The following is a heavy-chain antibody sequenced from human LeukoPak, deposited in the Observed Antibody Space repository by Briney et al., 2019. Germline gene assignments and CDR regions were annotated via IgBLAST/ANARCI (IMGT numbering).Heavy chain of an antibody. Sequence: PGGSLRLSCAASGLTFSSYGMHWVRQAPGKGLEWVAVIWYDGSNKYYADSVKGRFTISRDNSKNTLYLQMNSLRAEDTAVYYCARDAGWLEMDAFDIWGQGTMVTVSS. CDR3: ARDAGWLEMDAFDI. D-gene: IGHD5-24*01. V-gene: IGHV3-33*01. CDR2: IWYDGSNK. CDR1: GLTFSSYG. J-gene: IGHJ3*02.